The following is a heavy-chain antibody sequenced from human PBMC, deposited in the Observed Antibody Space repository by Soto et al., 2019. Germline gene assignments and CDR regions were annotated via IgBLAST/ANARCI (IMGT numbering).Heavy chain of an antibody. V-gene: IGHV3-7*05. CDR3: AREAV. CDR2: IKQDGSEQ. J-gene: IGHJ6*02. Sequence: EVQLVESGGGLVQPGGSLRLSCAASGFTFSGYWMSWVRQAPGKGLEWVANIKQDGSEQFYVESVKGRSTISRDNAKNSLYRQMNSLRAEDTAVYYCAREAVWGQGTTVTVSS. CDR1: GFTFSGYW.